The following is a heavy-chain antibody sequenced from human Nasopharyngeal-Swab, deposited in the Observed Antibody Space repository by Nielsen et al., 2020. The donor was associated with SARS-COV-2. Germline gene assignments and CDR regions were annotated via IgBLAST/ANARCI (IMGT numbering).Heavy chain of an antibody. D-gene: IGHD6-13*01. Sequence: GGSLRLSCAASGFTFSCYSMNWVRQAPGKGLEWVSSISSSSSYIYYADSVKGRFTISRDNAKNSLYLQMNSLRAEDTAVYYCARADSSSWYFDYWGQGALVTVSS. V-gene: IGHV3-21*01. CDR2: ISSSSSYI. J-gene: IGHJ4*02. CDR3: ARADSSSWYFDY. CDR1: GFTFSCYS.